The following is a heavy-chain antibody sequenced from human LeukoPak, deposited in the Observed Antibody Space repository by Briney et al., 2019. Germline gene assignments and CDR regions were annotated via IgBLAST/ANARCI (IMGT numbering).Heavy chain of an antibody. Sequence: GGSLRLSCAASGFTLSTHAMSWVRQAPGKGLEYVSGIGGGDDIHYADSVKGRFTVFRDNSKNTLFLQMNSLRAEDTAVYYCAKDATPGNSMWDYFDYWGQGTLVTVSS. CDR3: AKDATPGNSMWDYFDY. V-gene: IGHV3-23*01. CDR1: GFTLSTHA. CDR2: IGGGDDI. J-gene: IGHJ4*02. D-gene: IGHD1-7*01.